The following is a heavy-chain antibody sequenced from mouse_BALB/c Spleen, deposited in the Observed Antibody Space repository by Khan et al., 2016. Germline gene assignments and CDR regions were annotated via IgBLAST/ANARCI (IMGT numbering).Heavy chain of an antibody. CDR3: ARYRYYYGSSRYFDV. CDR2: INTYRGES. J-gene: IGHJ1*01. Sequence: QIQLVQSGPELKRPGKTVKISCKASGYTFTNYGINWVKQAPGKGLKWMGWINTYRGESKYADDFKGRFAFYLETSANTAYFTINNLKNEDTATYFCARYRYYYGSSRYFDVWGAGTTGTVSS. CDR1: GYTFTNYG. D-gene: IGHD1-1*01. V-gene: IGHV9-3-1*01.